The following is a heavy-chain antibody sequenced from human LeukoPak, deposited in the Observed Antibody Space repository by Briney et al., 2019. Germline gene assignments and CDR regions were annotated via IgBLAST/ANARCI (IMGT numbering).Heavy chain of an antibody. Sequence: ASVKVSCKASGYTFTSYAMRWVRQAPGQRLEWMGWINAGNGNTKYSQEFQGRVTITRDTSASTAYMELSSLRSEDMAVYYCARGLLWFGELPFDPWGQGTLVTVSS. D-gene: IGHD3-10*01. CDR2: INAGNGNT. J-gene: IGHJ5*02. CDR1: GYTFTSYA. CDR3: ARGLLWFGELPFDP. V-gene: IGHV1-3*03.